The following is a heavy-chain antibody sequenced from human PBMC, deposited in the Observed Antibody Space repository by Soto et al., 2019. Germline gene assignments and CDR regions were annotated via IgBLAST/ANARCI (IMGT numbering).Heavy chain of an antibody. Sequence: PGGSLRLSCAASGFIFNNFDINWVRQVPGKGLEWVSGISGRGGNTFYADSMKGRFTISRDNSKNTVYVQITNVRVEDTAIYYCAKPIHSGNYAGSFDSWGQGTLVTVSS. D-gene: IGHD4-4*01. CDR3: AKPIHSGNYAGSFDS. V-gene: IGHV3-23*01. CDR2: ISGRGGNT. CDR1: GFIFNNFD. J-gene: IGHJ4*02.